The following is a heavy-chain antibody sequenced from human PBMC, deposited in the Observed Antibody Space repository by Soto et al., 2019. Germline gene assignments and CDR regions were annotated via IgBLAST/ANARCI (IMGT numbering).Heavy chain of an antibody. J-gene: IGHJ4*02. Sequence: QVQLMQSGAEVKKPGASVKVSCKASGYIFTSYGISWVRQAPGEGLEWVGWISNYNGITNYAQKVQGRVTMTTDRSTSTAYMELRSLRSDDTAVYYCAESMGGSGTYVSWGQGTLVTVSS. CDR3: AESMGGSGTYVS. CDR1: GYIFTSYG. CDR2: ISNYNGIT. V-gene: IGHV1-18*01. D-gene: IGHD3-10*01.